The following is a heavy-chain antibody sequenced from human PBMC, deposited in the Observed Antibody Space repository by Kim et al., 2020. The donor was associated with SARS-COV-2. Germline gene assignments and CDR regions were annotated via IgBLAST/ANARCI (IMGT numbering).Heavy chain of an antibody. J-gene: IGHJ6*02. CDR2: INPNSGGT. D-gene: IGHD2-8*01. CDR1: GYTFTGYY. CDR3: ARGRQNIVLMVYAINYYGMDV. Sequence: ASVKVSCKASGYTFTGYYMHWVRQAPGQGLEWMGRINPNSGGTNYAQKFQGRVTMTRDTSISTAYMELSRLRSDDTAMYYCARGRQNIVLMVYAINYYGMDVWGQGTTVTVSS. V-gene: IGHV1-2*06.